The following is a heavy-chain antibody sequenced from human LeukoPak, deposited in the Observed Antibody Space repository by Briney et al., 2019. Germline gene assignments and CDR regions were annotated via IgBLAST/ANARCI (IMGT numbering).Heavy chain of an antibody. CDR1: GFTFDDYA. CDR3: AKGPRYDYYDSSGYYYDY. CDR2: ISWDGGST. D-gene: IGHD3-22*01. J-gene: IGHJ4*02. V-gene: IGHV3-43D*03. Sequence: GGSLRLSCAASGFTFDDYAMHWVRQAPGKGLEWVSLISWDGGSTYYADSVKGRFTISRDNSKNSLYLQMNSLRAEDTALYYCAKGPRYDYYDSSGYYYDYWGQGTLVTVSS.